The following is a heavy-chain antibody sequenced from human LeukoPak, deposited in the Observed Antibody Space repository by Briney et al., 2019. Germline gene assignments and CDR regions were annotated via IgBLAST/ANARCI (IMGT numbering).Heavy chain of an antibody. D-gene: IGHD2-8*01. CDR3: ARVRKYCTNGVCSRYYFDY. CDR1: GFTFSSYS. CDR2: ISSSSSYI. V-gene: IGHV3-21*01. J-gene: IGHJ4*02. Sequence: GGSLSLSCAASGFTFSSYSMNWVRQAPGKGVEWVSSISSSSSYIYYADSVKGRFTISRDNAKNSLYLQMNSLRAEDTAVYYCARVRKYCTNGVCSRYYFDYWGQGTLVTVSS.